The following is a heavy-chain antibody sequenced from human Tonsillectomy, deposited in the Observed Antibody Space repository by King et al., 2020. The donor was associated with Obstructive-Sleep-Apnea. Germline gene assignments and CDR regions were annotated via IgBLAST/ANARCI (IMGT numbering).Heavy chain of an antibody. CDR1: GYSFTSYW. Sequence: QLVQSGAEVKKPGESLRISCKGSGYSFTSYWISWVRQMPGKGLEWVGRIDPSVSYTNYIPAFQGHVTISADKSISTAYLPWSSLKASDTAMYYCASSEMATIDDWFDPWGQGTLVTVSS. CDR2: IDPSVSYT. V-gene: IGHV5-10-1*01. J-gene: IGHJ5*02. D-gene: IGHD5-24*01. CDR3: ASSEMATIDDWFDP.